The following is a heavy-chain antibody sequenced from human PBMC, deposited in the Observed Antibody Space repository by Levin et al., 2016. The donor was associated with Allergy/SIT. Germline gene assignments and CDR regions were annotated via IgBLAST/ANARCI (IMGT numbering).Heavy chain of an antibody. D-gene: IGHD4-23*01. CDR2: IYYSGST. CDR3: ARITTSLKGYGGKDY. CDR1: GGSISSSSYY. V-gene: IGHV4-39*01. J-gene: IGHJ4*02. Sequence: SETLSLTCTVSGGSISSSSYYWGWIRQPPGKGLEWIGSIYYSGSTYYNPSLKSRVTISVDTSKNQFSLKLSSVTAADTAVYYCARITTSLKGYGGKDYWGQGTLVTVSS.